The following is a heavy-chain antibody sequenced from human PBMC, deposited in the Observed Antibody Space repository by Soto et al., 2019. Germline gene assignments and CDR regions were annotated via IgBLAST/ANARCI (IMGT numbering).Heavy chain of an antibody. J-gene: IGHJ4*02. Sequence: QVQLVESGGGLVKPGGSLRLSFPTSGFLFSNYYISWIPRAPGKGLEWVSYIGTRGNTKYYADSVRGRFTISRDNAKNSLYLQMNSLRADDTAVYYCARDGTEYYGEYYDYWGQGIPVTVSS. CDR1: GFLFSNYY. CDR2: IGTRGNTK. CDR3: ARDGTEYYGEYYDY. V-gene: IGHV3-11*01. D-gene: IGHD4-17*01.